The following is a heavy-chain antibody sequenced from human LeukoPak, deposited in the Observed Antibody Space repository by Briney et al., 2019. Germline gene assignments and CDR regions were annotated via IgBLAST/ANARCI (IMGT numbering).Heavy chain of an antibody. J-gene: IGHJ4*02. Sequence: PGGSLRLSCAASGFTFSSYNMNWVRQAPGKGLEWVANIKQDGSEKYFVDSVKGRFTISRDNAKNSLYLQMNSPRAEDTAVYYCATYDSSSGAIDYWGQGTLVTVSS. CDR3: ATYDSSSGAIDY. CDR2: IKQDGSEK. CDR1: GFTFSSYN. V-gene: IGHV3-7*01. D-gene: IGHD6-6*01.